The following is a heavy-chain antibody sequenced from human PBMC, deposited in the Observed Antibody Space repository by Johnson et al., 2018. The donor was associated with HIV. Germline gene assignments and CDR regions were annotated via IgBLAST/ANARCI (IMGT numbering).Heavy chain of an antibody. D-gene: IGHD6-13*01. CDR2: IWYDGSNK. J-gene: IGHJ3*01. CDR3: AKGGIADSHYTPGPFDL. Sequence: QVLLVESGVGVVQPGRSLRLSCAASGFTFSSYAMHWVRQAPGKGLEWVAVIWYDGSNKYYADSVKGRFTISRDNSKNTLYLQMNSLRAEDTAVYYCAKGGIADSHYTPGPFDLWGQGTVVTVSS. V-gene: IGHV3-33*06. CDR1: GFTFSSYA.